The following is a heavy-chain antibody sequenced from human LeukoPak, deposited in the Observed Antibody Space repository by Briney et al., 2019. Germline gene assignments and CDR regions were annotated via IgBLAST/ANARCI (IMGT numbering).Heavy chain of an antibody. D-gene: IGHD5-18*01. Sequence: GGSLRLSCAASGFTFSSYAMHWVRQAPGKGLEWVAVISYDGSNKYYADSVKGRFTISRDNSKNTLYLQMNSLRAEDTAVYYCARVGYSSFDYWGQGTLVTVSS. J-gene: IGHJ4*02. CDR2: ISYDGSNK. CDR1: GFTFSSYA. V-gene: IGHV3-30*04. CDR3: ARVGYSSFDY.